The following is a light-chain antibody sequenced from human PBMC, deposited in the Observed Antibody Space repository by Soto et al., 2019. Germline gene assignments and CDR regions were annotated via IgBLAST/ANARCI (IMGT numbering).Light chain of an antibody. CDR1: SSDVGRYNY. CDR3: TSYTSISTTV. V-gene: IGLV2-14*01. CDR2: EVS. Sequence: QSALTQPASVSVSPGQSITVSCTGTSSDVGRYNYVSWYQQHPGKAPKLMIYEVSNRPSGVSNRFSGSKSVNTASLTISGLQAEDEADYYCTSYTSISTTVFGTGTKVTVL. J-gene: IGLJ1*01.